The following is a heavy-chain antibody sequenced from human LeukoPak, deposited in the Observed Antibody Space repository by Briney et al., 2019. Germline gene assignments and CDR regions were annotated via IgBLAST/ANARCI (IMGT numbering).Heavy chain of an antibody. CDR2: IIPIFGTA. CDR1: GYTFTSYY. Sequence: GASVKVSCKASGYTFTSYYMHWVRQAPGQGLEWMGGIIPIFGTANYAQKFQGRVTITADESTSTAYMELSSLRSEDTAVYYCASSSSYKVDYWGQGTLVTVSS. CDR3: ASSSSYKVDY. V-gene: IGHV1-69*13. D-gene: IGHD3-10*01. J-gene: IGHJ4*02.